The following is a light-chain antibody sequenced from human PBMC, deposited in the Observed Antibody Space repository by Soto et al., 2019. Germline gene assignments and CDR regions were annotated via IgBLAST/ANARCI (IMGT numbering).Light chain of an antibody. CDR2: AAS. J-gene: IGKJ5*01. CDR1: QSISSY. CDR3: QQSYSTPPIT. Sequence: DIQMTQSPSSLSASVGDRVTITCRASQSISSYLNWYKQKPGKAPKLLIYAASSLQSGVPLRFSGSGSGTDFTLTISSLQPEDFATYNGQQSYSTPPITFGQGTRLEIK. V-gene: IGKV1-39*01.